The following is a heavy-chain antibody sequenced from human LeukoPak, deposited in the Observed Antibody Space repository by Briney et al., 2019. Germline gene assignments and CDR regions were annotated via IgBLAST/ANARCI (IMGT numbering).Heavy chain of an antibody. J-gene: IGHJ4*02. Sequence: PGGSLRLSCAASGFTFSSYVLHWVRQATGKGLEWVSAIGTAGDTYYPGSVKGRFTISRENAKNSLYLQMNSLRAGDTAVYYCARVDGDYVFHYWGQGTLVTVSS. CDR2: IGTAGDT. CDR3: ARVDGDYVFHY. V-gene: IGHV3-13*04. D-gene: IGHD4-17*01. CDR1: GFTFSSYV.